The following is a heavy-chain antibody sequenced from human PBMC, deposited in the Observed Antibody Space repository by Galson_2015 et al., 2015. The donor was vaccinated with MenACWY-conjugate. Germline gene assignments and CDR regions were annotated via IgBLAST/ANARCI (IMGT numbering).Heavy chain of an antibody. CDR3: AREYCSSITCLFDY. Sequence: PRLSCAASGFTFSTYWMSWVRQAPGKGLEWVANIKPDGSEKHYVDSVKGRFTISRDNAKNSLYLQMNSLRPEDTAVYYCAREYCSSITCLFDYWGQGALVTVSS. V-gene: IGHV3-7*01. CDR2: IKPDGSEK. J-gene: IGHJ4*02. CDR1: GFTFSTYW. D-gene: IGHD2-2*01.